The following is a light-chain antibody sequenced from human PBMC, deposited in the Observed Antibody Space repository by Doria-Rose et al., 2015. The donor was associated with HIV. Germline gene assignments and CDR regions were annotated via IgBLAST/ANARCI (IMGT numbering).Light chain of an antibody. CDR3: HQYGTSWT. CDR2: DGS. CDR1: QSFGSTY. J-gene: IGKJ1*01. V-gene: IGKV3-20*01. Sequence: TQSPGTLSLSPGERATLSCRASQSFGSTYLAWYQQKPGQAPSLLIYDGSTRATGIPDRFSASGSGTDFTLTINRLEPEDFALYYCHQYGTSWTFGQETKVEI.